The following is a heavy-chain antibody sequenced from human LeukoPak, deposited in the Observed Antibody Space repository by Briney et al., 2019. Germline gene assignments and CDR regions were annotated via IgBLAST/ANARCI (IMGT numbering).Heavy chain of an antibody. CDR3: ARHIVVPYYFDY. J-gene: IGHJ4*02. CDR2: IYTSGST. CDR1: GGSISSYY. D-gene: IGHD2-15*01. V-gene: IGHV4-4*09. Sequence: PSETLSLTCTVSGGSISSYYWSWIRQPPGKGLEWIGYIYTSGSTNYNPSLKSRVTISVDTSKNQFSLKLSSVTAADTAVYYCARHIVVPYYFDYRGQGTLVTVSS.